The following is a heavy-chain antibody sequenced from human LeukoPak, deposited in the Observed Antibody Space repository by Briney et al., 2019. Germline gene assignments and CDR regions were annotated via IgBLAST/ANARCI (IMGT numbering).Heavy chain of an antibody. CDR3: AIDYYDSSGLWY. CDR1: GGSFSGYY. CDR2: INHSGST. D-gene: IGHD3-22*01. Sequence: PSETLSLTCAVYGGSFSGYYWSWIRQPPGKGLEWIGEINHSGSTNYNPSLKSRVTISVDTSKNQFSLKLSSVTAADTAVYYCAIDYYDSSGLWYWGQGTLVTVSP. V-gene: IGHV4-34*01. J-gene: IGHJ4*02.